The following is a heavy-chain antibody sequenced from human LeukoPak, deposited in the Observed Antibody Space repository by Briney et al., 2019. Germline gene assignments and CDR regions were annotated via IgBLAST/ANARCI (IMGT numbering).Heavy chain of an antibody. CDR2: INGDNGNT. Sequence: ASVKVSCKASGYTFTTYAMHWVRQAPGQRLEWMGWINGDNGNTKYSQKFQGRVTITRDTSAYTAYMELRSLSSADTAVYFCARAPYDILTGYSLNWFDPWGQXTXVTVSS. V-gene: IGHV1-3*01. CDR3: ARAPYDILTGYSLNWFDP. D-gene: IGHD3-9*01. J-gene: IGHJ5*02. CDR1: GYTFTTYA.